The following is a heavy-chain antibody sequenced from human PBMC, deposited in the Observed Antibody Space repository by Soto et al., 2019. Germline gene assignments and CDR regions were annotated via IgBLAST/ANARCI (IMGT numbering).Heavy chain of an antibody. V-gene: IGHV3-23*01. J-gene: IGHJ4*02. CDR1: GFTFSSYA. CDR3: EKVPDDYSADYFDY. CDR2: IRGSGGNT. D-gene: IGHD4-4*01. Sequence: EVQLLESGGGLVQPGGSLRLSCAASGFTFSSYAMSWVRQAPGKGLEWVSDIRGSGGNTYYADFVKGRFTISRDNSKNTLELQMKSMRAEDTAVYYCEKVPDDYSADYFDYWGQGTLVTVSS.